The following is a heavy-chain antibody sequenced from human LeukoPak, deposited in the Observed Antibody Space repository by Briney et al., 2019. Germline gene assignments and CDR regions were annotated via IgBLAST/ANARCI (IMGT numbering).Heavy chain of an antibody. V-gene: IGHV3-7*01. CDR2: IYQGGSET. CDR1: GFTFSAHR. Sequence: PGGSLRLSCTVSGFTFSAHRKSWVRQAPGKGLEWVANIYQGGSETHYVDSVKGRFTISRDNAKNSLYLHLSSLRAEDTAVYYCAREGTFGYHYFDYWGQGALVTVSS. D-gene: IGHD3-3*01. J-gene: IGHJ4*02. CDR3: AREGTFGYHYFDY.